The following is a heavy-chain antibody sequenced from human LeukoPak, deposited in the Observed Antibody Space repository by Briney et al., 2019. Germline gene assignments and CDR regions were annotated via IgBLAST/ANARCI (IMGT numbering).Heavy chain of an antibody. CDR3: AKDPRDYDILTGYLSH. CDR2: ISGSGGST. V-gene: IGHV3-23*01. J-gene: IGHJ4*02. CDR1: GVTFSNYG. Sequence: GGSLRLSCAASGVTFSNYGMHWVRQAPGKGLEWVSAISGSGGSTYYADSVKGRFTISRDNSKNTLYLQMNSLRAEDTAVYYCAKDPRDYDILTGYLSHWGQGTLVTVSS. D-gene: IGHD3-9*01.